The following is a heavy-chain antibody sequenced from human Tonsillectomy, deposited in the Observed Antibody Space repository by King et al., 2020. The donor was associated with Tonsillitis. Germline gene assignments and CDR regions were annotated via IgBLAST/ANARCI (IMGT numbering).Heavy chain of an antibody. Sequence: QLVQSGAEVKKPGSSVKVSCKASGGTFSSYAISWVRQAPGQGLEWMGRIIPILGIANYAQKFQGRVTITADKSTSTAYMELSSLRSEDTAVYYCARSVGATKETQHFDYWGQGTLVTVSS. CDR3: ARSVGATKETQHFDY. CDR2: IIPILGIA. V-gene: IGHV1-69*09. D-gene: IGHD1-26*01. CDR1: GGTFSSYA. J-gene: IGHJ4*02.